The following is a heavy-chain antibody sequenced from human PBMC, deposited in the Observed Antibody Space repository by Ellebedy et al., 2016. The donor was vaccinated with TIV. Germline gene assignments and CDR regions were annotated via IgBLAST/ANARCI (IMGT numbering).Heavy chain of an antibody. Sequence: GGSLRLSCAASGLTVSSTYMSWVRQAPGKGLEWISVIHTGGDPNYADSVKGRFTMSRDTSKNTVHLQINSVRVEDTDVYYCAGETFNDVDLIIWGVLDTWGQGTMVTVSS. CDR2: IHTGGDP. J-gene: IGHJ3*02. D-gene: IGHD1-1*01. V-gene: IGHV3-66*01. CDR3: AGETFNDVDLIIWGVLDT. CDR1: GLTVSSTY.